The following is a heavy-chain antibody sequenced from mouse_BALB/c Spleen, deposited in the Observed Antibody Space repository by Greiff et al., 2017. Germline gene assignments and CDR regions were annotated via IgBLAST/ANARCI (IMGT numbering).Heavy chain of an antibody. D-gene: IGHD4-1*02. Sequence: VQGVESGPGLVAPSQSLSITCTVSGFSLTDYGVSWIRQPPGKGLEWLGVIWGGGSTYYNSALKSRLSISKDNSKSQVFLKMNSLQTDDTAMYYCAKPNWSTYWYFDVWGAGTTVTVAS. CDR3: AKPNWSTYWYFDV. CDR2: IWGGGST. V-gene: IGHV2-6-5*01. J-gene: IGHJ1*01. CDR1: GFSLTDYG.